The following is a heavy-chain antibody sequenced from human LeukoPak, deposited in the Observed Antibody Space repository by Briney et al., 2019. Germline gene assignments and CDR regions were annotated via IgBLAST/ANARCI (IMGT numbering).Heavy chain of an antibody. Sequence: GRSLRLSCAVSGLTFSSYWMSWVRQAPGKGLEWVANIKQDGSEKYYVDSVKGRFTISRDNAKNSLFLQMNSLRAEDTAVYYCARGEYYYDGGYWGQGTLVTVSS. CDR3: ARGEYYYDGGY. CDR1: GLTFSSYW. J-gene: IGHJ4*02. D-gene: IGHD3-22*01. CDR2: IKQDGSEK. V-gene: IGHV3-7*04.